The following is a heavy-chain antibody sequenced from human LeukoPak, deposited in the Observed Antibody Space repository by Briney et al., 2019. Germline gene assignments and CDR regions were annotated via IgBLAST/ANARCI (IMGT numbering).Heavy chain of an antibody. V-gene: IGHV3-7*01. CDR2: IKQDGSEK. J-gene: IGHJ4*02. Sequence: GGSLRLSCAASGFTFSSYWMSWVRQAPGKGLEWVANIKQDGSEKYYVDSVKSRFTISRDNAKNSLYLQMNSLRAEDMAVYYCARGPTPSYYYGSGSYYSLDYWGQGTLVTVSS. CDR3: ARGPTPSYYYGSGSYYSLDY. CDR1: GFTFSSYW. D-gene: IGHD3-10*01.